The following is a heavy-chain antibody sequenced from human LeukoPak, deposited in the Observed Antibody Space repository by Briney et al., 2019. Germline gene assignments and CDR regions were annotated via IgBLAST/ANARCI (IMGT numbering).Heavy chain of an antibody. D-gene: IGHD2-15*01. V-gene: IGHV4-34*01. CDR1: GGSFSGYY. J-gene: IGHJ6*04. CDR3: ARRPYCSGGSCSFDV. Sequence: SETLSHTCAVYGGSFSGYYWSWIRQPPGKGLEWIGEINHSGSTNYNPSLKSRVTISVDTSKNQFSLKLSSVTAADTAVYYCARRPYCSGGSCSFDVWGKGTTVTVSS. CDR2: INHSGST.